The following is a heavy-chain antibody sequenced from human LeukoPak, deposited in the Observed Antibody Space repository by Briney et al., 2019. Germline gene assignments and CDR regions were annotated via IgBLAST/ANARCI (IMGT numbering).Heavy chain of an antibody. V-gene: IGHV3-23*01. CDR3: AKGEGLYGSGSYSFDY. CDR1: GFTFSSYA. J-gene: IGHJ4*02. D-gene: IGHD3-10*01. CDR2: ISGNGGST. Sequence: PGGSLRLSCAASGFTFSSYAMSWVRQAPGKGLEWVSGISGNGGSTYYADSVKGRCTISRDNSKNTVYLQMNSLRAEDTAVYYCAKGEGLYGSGSYSFDYWGQGTLVTVSS.